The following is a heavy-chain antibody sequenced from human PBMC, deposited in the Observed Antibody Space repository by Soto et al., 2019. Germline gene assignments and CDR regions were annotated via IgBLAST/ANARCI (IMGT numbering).Heavy chain of an antibody. Sequence: GGSLRLSCAASGFTFSSYSMNWVRQAPGKGLEWVSSISSSSSYIYYADSVKGRFTISRDNAKNSLYLQMNSLRAEDTAVYYCAREPIYYDSSGYYYKYYFDYWGQGTLVTVS. CDR1: GFTFSSYS. J-gene: IGHJ4*02. CDR3: AREPIYYDSSGYYYKYYFDY. CDR2: ISSSSSYI. D-gene: IGHD3-22*01. V-gene: IGHV3-21*01.